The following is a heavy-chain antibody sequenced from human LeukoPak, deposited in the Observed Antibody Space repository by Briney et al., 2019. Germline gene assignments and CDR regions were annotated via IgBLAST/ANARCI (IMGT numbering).Heavy chain of an antibody. CDR3: ARAGIYGDYAARWAFDY. CDR2: ISRGSVT. Sequence: PSGGSLRLSCVASGFTFGTHAMSWVRQVPGKGLEWVSGISRGSVTYYSDSVKGRFTISRDNSKNTLYLQMNSLRAEDTAVYYCARAGIYGDYAARWAFDYWGQGTLVTVSS. D-gene: IGHD4-17*01. V-gene: IGHV3-23*01. CDR1: GFTFGTHA. J-gene: IGHJ4*02.